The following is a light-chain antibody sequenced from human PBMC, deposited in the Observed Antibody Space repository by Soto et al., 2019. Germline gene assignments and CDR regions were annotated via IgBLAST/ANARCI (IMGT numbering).Light chain of an antibody. J-gene: IGKJ5*01. Sequence: IQVTQSPSSLSASVGARVTIPCRASPDLSSYLAWYQQNPGKAPKLLIYAASTLESGVPSRFSGIGSGTAFILTISSLQPEDFATYYCLQNYNYPRTFGQGTRLEIK. V-gene: IGKV1-9*01. CDR3: LQNYNYPRT. CDR1: PDLSSY. CDR2: AAS.